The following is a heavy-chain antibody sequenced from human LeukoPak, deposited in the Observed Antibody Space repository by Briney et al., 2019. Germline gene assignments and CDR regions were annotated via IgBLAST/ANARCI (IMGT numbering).Heavy chain of an antibody. CDR1: GFTFNSYA. CDR3: AKYEQAYFDY. V-gene: IGHV3-23*01. D-gene: IGHD1/OR15-1a*01. Sequence: GGSLRLSCAASGFTFNSYAMSWVRQAPGQGLEWVSSIIGSGGTTHYEDSVKGRFTISRDNSRNTLYLQMNSLRAEDTAVYYCAKYEQAYFDYWGQGTLVTVSP. CDR2: IIGSGGTT. J-gene: IGHJ4*02.